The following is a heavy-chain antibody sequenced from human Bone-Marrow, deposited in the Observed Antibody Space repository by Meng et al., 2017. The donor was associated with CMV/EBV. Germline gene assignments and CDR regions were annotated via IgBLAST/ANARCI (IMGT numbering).Heavy chain of an antibody. D-gene: IGHD3-22*01. CDR1: GFTFSTYS. CDR3: ARDRGGVYYDSSGFVDY. J-gene: IGHJ4*02. CDR2: ISSSSSYI. V-gene: IGHV3-21*01. Sequence: GGSLRLSCVASGFTFSTYSMNWVRQAPGKGLEWVSSISSSSSYIYYADSVKGRFTISRDNAKNSLYLQMNSLRAEDTAVYYCARDRGGVYYDSSGFVDYWGQGTLVTVSS.